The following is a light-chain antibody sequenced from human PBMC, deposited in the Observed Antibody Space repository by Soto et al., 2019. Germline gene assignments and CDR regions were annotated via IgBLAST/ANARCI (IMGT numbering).Light chain of an antibody. CDR3: QQYGSSPWT. CDR2: GAS. V-gene: IGKV3-20*01. J-gene: IGKJ1*01. Sequence: EIVLTQSPGTLSLSPGERATLSCRASQSVSSSYLAWYQQKPGQAPRLLIYGASSRATGIPDRFSGSGSGKDFTLTISRLEPEDFAVYYCQQYGSSPWTFGQGTKVHIK. CDR1: QSVSSSY.